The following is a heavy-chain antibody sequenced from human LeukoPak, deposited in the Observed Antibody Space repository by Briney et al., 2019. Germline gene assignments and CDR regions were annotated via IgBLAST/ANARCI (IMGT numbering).Heavy chain of an antibody. J-gene: IGHJ6*03. Sequence: GGSLRLSCAASGFTVSRNYMSWVRQAPGKGLEWVSYISSSGSTIYYADSVKGRFTISRDNAKNSLYLQMNSLRADDTAVYYCATEITPYYYMDVWGKGTTVTVSS. CDR3: ATEITPYYYMDV. CDR1: GFTVSRNY. D-gene: IGHD5-24*01. CDR2: ISSSGSTI. V-gene: IGHV3-11*01.